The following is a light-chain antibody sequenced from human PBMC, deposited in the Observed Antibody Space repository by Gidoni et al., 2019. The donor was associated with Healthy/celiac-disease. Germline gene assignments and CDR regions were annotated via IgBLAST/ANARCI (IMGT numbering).Light chain of an antibody. J-gene: IGKJ3*01. CDR2: AAS. CDR1: QSISSY. V-gene: IGKV1-39*01. CDR3: QQSYSTPPT. Sequence: DIQMTQSPSSLSASVGDRVPITCRASQSISSYLNWYQQKPGKAPKLLIYAASSLQSGVPSRFSGRGSGTDFTLTISSLQPEDFSTYYCQQSYSTPPTFGPXTKVDIK.